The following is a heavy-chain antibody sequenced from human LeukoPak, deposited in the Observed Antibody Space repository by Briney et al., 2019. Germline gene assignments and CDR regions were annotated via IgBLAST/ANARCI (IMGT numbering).Heavy chain of an antibody. V-gene: IGHV4-34*01. CDR1: GGSFSGYY. D-gene: IGHD3-10*01. Sequence: SETLSLTCAVYGGSFSGYYWSWVRQPPGKGLEWLGEINHSGRTNYNPSLKSRVTISVDTSKNQFSLKLSSVTAAGTAVYYCARRTTMVRGVPTLWGQGTLVTVSS. J-gene: IGHJ4*02. CDR2: INHSGRT. CDR3: ARRTTMVRGVPTL.